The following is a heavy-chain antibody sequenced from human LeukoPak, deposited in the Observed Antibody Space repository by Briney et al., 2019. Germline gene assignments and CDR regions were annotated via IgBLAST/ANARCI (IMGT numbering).Heavy chain of an antibody. CDR3: AKDNGIVAPSIPLDY. V-gene: IGHV3-30*02. Sequence: GGSLRLSCAASGFTFSSYGMHWVRQAPGKGLEWVAFIRYDGSNKYYADSVKGRFTISRDNSKNTLYLQMNSLRVEDTAVYYCAKDNGIVAPSIPLDYWGQGTLVTVSS. J-gene: IGHJ4*02. CDR2: IRYDGSNK. D-gene: IGHD5-12*01. CDR1: GFTFSSYG.